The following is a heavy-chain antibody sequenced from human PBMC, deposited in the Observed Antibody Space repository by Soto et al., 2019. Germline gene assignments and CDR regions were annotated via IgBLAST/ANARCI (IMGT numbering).Heavy chain of an antibody. CDR1: CDSISSPKW. V-gene: IGHV4-4*02. Sequence: QVQLQESGPGLVKPSGTLSLTCAASCDSISSPKWWTWLRQPPGKGLEWIGDLLHSGTTNYNPSLMSRVTLSVDKPQNHFSLKLTSVTAADTAIYYCAYSTGWYRHDVWGQGTSVTVSS. CDR3: AYSTGWYRHDV. CDR2: LLHSGTT. J-gene: IGHJ3*01. D-gene: IGHD6-19*01.